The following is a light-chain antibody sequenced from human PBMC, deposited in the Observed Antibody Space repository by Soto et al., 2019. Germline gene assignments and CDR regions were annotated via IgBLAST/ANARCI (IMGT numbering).Light chain of an antibody. CDR1: QSVSSN. V-gene: IGKV3D-15*01. CDR3: QQYSDWPLT. J-gene: IGKJ4*01. CDR2: GAS. Sequence: EIVMTQSPATLSVSPGERATLSCRASQSVSSNLAWYQQKPGQAPRLLIFGASTRATGTPARFSGSGSETEFTLTISSLQSEEFAVYYCQQYSDWPLTFGGGTKVEIK.